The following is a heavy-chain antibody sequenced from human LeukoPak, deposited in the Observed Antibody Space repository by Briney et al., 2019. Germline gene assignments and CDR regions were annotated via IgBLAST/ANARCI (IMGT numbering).Heavy chain of an antibody. CDR2: ISGSGVTS. J-gene: IGHJ4*02. Sequence: GGSLRLPCAASGFSFSTYAMTWVRQAPGKGLEWVSSISGSGVTSYSADSVKGRFTISRDNSKNTLYLQMNSLRAEDTAIYYCAKDPGDIVVVVTATHFDYWGQGTLVTVSS. CDR3: AKDPGDIVVVVTATHFDY. V-gene: IGHV3-23*01. CDR1: GFSFSTYA. D-gene: IGHD2-15*01.